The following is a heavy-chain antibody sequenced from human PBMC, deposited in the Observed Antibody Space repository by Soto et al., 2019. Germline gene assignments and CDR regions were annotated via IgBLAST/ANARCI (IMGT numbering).Heavy chain of an antibody. D-gene: IGHD5-12*01. CDR3: AKAHSGYVWGRYYFDY. CDR1: GFTFSSYA. V-gene: IGHV3-23*01. Sequence: EVQLLESGGGLVQPGGSLRLSCAASGFTFSSYAMSWVRQAPGKGLEWVSGISGSGGSTYYADSVKGRFTISRDNSKNTLYLQMNSLRAEDTAVYYCAKAHSGYVWGRYYFDYWGQGTLVTGSS. CDR2: ISGSGGST. J-gene: IGHJ4*02.